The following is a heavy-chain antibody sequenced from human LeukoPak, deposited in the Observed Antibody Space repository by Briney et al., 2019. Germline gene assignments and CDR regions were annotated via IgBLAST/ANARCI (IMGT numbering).Heavy chain of an antibody. Sequence: GGSLRLSCAASGNYWMHWVRQALGKGLVWVSHINSDGSWTSYADSVKGRFTISKDNAKNTVYLQMNNLRAEGTAVYYCVSFYEAYWGRGTLVTVSS. CDR2: INSDGSWT. CDR3: VSFYEAY. J-gene: IGHJ4*02. CDR1: GNYW. D-gene: IGHD2/OR15-2a*01. V-gene: IGHV3-74*01.